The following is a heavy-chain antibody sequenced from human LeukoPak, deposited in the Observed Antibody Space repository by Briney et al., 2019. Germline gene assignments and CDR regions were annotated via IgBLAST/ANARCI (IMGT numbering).Heavy chain of an antibody. CDR3: ATKQWLAPPPDS. CDR1: GFTFSKYW. J-gene: IGHJ4*02. CDR2: INTDGTVT. D-gene: IGHD6-19*01. Sequence: PGGPLRLSCAASGFTFSKYWMLWVRQAPGKGLESVSRINTDGTVTTYADSVKGRFTASRDNADDTMFLQMNSVRDEDTAVYYCATKQWLAPPPDSWGQGTPVTVSS. V-gene: IGHV3-74*01.